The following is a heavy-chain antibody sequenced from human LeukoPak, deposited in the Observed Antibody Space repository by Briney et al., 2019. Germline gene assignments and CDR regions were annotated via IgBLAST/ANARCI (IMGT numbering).Heavy chain of an antibody. V-gene: IGHV3-48*01. D-gene: IGHD1-1*01. J-gene: IGHJ4*02. CDR2: ISSGSGTI. Sequence: GGSLRLSCAASGFTFSNYGMNWVRQAPGKGLEWVSYISSGSGTIQYADSVKGRFTISRDNSKNTLYLQMNSLRAEDTAVYYCARDSGDWNDVAYFDYWGQGTLVTVSS. CDR3: ARDSGDWNDVAYFDY. CDR1: GFTFSNYG.